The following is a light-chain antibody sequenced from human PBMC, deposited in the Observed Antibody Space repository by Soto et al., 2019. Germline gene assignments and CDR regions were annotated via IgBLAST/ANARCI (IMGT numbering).Light chain of an antibody. V-gene: IGKV1-5*01. Sequence: DIEMTQSPSTLSASVGDRVTITCRASQSISTWLAWYQQKPGKAPRLLIYDASNLESDVPSRFSGSVSGTQFTLTISSLQPDDFATYSCQQCDSYPYTFGQGTNLEI. J-gene: IGKJ2*01. CDR1: QSISTW. CDR2: DAS. CDR3: QQCDSYPYT.